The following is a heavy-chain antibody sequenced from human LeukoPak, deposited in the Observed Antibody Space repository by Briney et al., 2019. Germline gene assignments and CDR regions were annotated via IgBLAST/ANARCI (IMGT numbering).Heavy chain of an antibody. CDR2: INPNSGGT. CDR3: ARDQVRSQGYGFWSGETYFDY. D-gene: IGHD3-3*01. Sequence: ASVKVSCKASGYTFTGYYMHWVRQAPGQGLEWMGWINPNSGGTNYAQKFQGRVTMTRDTSISTAYMELSRLRSDDTAVYYCARDQVRSQGYGFWSGETYFDYWGQGTLVTVSS. J-gene: IGHJ4*02. CDR1: GYTFTGYY. V-gene: IGHV1-2*02.